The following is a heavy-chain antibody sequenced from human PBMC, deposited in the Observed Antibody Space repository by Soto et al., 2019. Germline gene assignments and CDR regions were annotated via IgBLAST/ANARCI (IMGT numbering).Heavy chain of an antibody. CDR3: AREDYYDTGYYVV. V-gene: IGHV4-4*07. J-gene: IGHJ4*02. CDR1: GRSMSCYY. Sequence: PSETLSLTCTVSGRSMSCYYWSWIRQPAGERLEWIGRIYTSGTTDFNPSLKGRVTMSVDTSKNQFSLKLTSVTAADTALYYCAREDYYDTGYYVVWGQGTQVTVSS. CDR2: IYTSGTT. D-gene: IGHD3-9*01.